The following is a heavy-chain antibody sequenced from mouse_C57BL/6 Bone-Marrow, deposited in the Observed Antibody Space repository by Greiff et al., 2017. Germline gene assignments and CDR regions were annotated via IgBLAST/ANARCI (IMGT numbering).Heavy chain of an antibody. CDR1: GFTFSDYY. CDR2: INYDGSST. J-gene: IGHJ4*01. D-gene: IGHD1-1*01. V-gene: IGHV5-16*01. CDR3: ARERSTTVDYYAMDY. Sequence: EVKVVESKGGLVQPGSSMKLSCTASGFTFSDYYMAWVRQVPEKGLEWVANINYDGSSTYYLDSLKSRFIISRDNAKNILYLQMSSLKSEDTATYYCARERSTTVDYYAMDYWGQGTSVTVSS.